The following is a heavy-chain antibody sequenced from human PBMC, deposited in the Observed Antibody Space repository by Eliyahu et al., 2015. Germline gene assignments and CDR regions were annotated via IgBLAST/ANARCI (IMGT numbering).Heavy chain of an antibody. D-gene: IGHD5-18*01. CDR3: ARKGYSYGSAFDS. Sequence: TCGGFYWSWIRQHPGKGLEWIGHIFYSGSTYYSPSLKSRVAISLVASKNQYSLTLSSVTAADTAVYFCARKGYSYGSAFDSWGQGTLVTVSS. J-gene: IGHJ4*02. CDR2: IFYSGST. CDR1: TCGGFY. V-gene: IGHV4-31*02.